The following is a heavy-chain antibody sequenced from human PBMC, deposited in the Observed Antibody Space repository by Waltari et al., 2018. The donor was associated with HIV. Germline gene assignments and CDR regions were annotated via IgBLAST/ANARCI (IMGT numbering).Heavy chain of an antibody. CDR2: IYHSGTT. D-gene: IGHD4-17*01. Sequence: QVQLQASGPGLVKPSGTLSPTCVVSGGAISRRNCWRWVRQPPGKGLEWIGEIYHSGTTNYNPSLKSRVAISMDQSENQFSLILNSVTAADTAMYFCARARPLLTTWAGVFDIWGRGTMVIVSS. J-gene: IGHJ3*02. CDR1: GGAISRRNC. CDR3: ARARPLLTTWAGVFDI. V-gene: IGHV4-4*02.